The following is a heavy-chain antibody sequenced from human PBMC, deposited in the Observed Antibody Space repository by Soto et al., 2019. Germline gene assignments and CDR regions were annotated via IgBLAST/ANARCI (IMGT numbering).Heavy chain of an antibody. V-gene: IGHV4-59*08. D-gene: IGHD4-17*01. CDR2: IYYSGST. CDR3: ASLPPDYGDYQTYFDY. Sequence: SETLSLTCTVSGGSISSYYWSWIRQPPGKGLEWIGYIYYSGSTNYNPSLKSRVTISVDTSKNQFSLKLSSVTAADTAVYYCASLPPDYGDYQTYFDYWGQGTLVTVSS. J-gene: IGHJ4*02. CDR1: GGSISSYY.